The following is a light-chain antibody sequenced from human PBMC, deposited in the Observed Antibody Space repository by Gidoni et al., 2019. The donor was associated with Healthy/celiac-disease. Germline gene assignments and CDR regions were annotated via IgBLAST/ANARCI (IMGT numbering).Light chain of an antibody. CDR1: SSDVGGYNY. V-gene: IGLV2-14*01. CDR3: SSYTSSSTPYV. CDR2: DVS. J-gene: IGLJ1*01. Sequence: QSALTQPASVSGSPGQSITTSCTGTSSDVGGYNYVSWYQQHPGKAPKLMIYDVSNRPSGVSNRFQAEDEADYYCSSYTSSSTPYVFGTGTKVTVL.